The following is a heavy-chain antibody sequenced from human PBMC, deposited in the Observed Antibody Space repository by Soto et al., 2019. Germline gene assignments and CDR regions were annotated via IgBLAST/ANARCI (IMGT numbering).Heavy chain of an antibody. V-gene: IGHV4-31*02. Sequence: LCGGSISSGGYYWSWIRQHPGKGLEWIGYIYYSGSTYYNPSLKSRVTISVDTSKNQFSLKLSSVTAADTAVYYCARADSVRDGYPFDYWGQGTLVTVSS. D-gene: IGHD5-12*01. J-gene: IGHJ4*02. CDR1: GGSISSGGYY. CDR2: IYYSGST. CDR3: ARADSVRDGYPFDY.